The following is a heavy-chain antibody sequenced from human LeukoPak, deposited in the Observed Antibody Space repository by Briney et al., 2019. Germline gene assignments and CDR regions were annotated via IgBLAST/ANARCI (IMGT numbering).Heavy chain of an antibody. V-gene: IGHV1-18*01. J-gene: IGHJ6*03. D-gene: IGHD5-12*01. CDR2: ISAYNGNT. CDR3: AREPNSGYLRGGYYYCMDV. CDR1: GYTFTSYG. Sequence: GASVKVSCKASGYTFTSYGISWVRQAPGQGLEWMGWISAYNGNTNYAQKLQGRVTMTTDTSTSTAYMELRSLRSDDTAVYYCAREPNSGYLRGGYYYCMDVWGKGTTVTISS.